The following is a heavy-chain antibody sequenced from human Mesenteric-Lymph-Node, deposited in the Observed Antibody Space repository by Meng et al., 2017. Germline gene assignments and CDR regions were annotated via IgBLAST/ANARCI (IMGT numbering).Heavy chain of an antibody. CDR1: GFGFSGYG. CDR2: IWYDGSKT. D-gene: IGHD5-12*01. Sequence: VQVVGAWGGVVQVGRSLRLSCRASGFGFSGYGMHWVRQAPGMGLEWVAVIWYDGSKTFYADSVKGRFTISRDNSKNMAYLQMNNLRVDDTAVYYCARMGGYSGYDLGYWGQGTLVTVSS. V-gene: IGHV3-33*01. CDR3: ARMGGYSGYDLGY. J-gene: IGHJ4*02.